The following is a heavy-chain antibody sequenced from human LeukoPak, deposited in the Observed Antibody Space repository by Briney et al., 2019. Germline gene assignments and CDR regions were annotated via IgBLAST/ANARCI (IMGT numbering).Heavy chain of an antibody. CDR1: GDSIRSSSYS. Sequence: SETLSLTCTVPGDSIRSSSYSWGWLRQPPGKGLEWIGTINYSGSPYYNPSLQSRVTMSLDTSKNQVSLKLSSVTAADTAVYYCARQASVVRGVIIPWFDPWGRGTLVTASS. J-gene: IGHJ5*02. CDR2: INYSGSP. D-gene: IGHD3-10*01. V-gene: IGHV4-39*01. CDR3: ARQASVVRGVIIPWFDP.